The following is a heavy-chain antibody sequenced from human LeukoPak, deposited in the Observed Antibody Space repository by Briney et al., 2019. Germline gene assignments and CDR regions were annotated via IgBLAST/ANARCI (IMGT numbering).Heavy chain of an antibody. CDR1: GGSVSSGSYY. CDR3: ARRDYYDSSGLFNWFDP. CDR2: IYYSGTT. V-gene: IGHV4-31*03. J-gene: IGHJ5*02. Sequence: TSETLSLTCTVSGGSVSSGSYYWSWIRQPPGRGLEWIGYIYYSGTTYYSPSLKSRVTISVDTSKNQFSLKLSSVTAADTAVYYCARRDYYDSSGLFNWFDPWGQGTLVTVSS. D-gene: IGHD3-22*01.